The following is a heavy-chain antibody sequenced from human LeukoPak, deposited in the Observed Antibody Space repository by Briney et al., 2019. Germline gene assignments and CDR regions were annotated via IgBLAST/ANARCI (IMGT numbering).Heavy chain of an antibody. CDR3: ARVQDDSLH. Sequence: SQTLSLTCTVSGGSISSGSYYWSWIRQPPGKGLEWIGEISHSGSTNYNPSLKSRVTISVDTSKNQFSLKLSSVTAADTAVYYRARVQDDSLHWSRGTLVTVSS. J-gene: IGHJ4*02. CDR1: GGSISSGSYY. D-gene: IGHD3-3*01. V-gene: IGHV4-39*07. CDR2: ISHSGST.